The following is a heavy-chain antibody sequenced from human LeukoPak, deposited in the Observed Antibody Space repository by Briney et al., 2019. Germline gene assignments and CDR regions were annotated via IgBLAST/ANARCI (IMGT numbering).Heavy chain of an antibody. J-gene: IGHJ4*02. CDR3: ARVKSSSWYSVTSDNYFDY. D-gene: IGHD6-13*01. V-gene: IGHV1-8*01. CDR2: MNPNSGNT. Sequence: ASVKVSCKASGYTFTSYDINWVRQATGQGLEWMGWMNPNSGNTGYAQKFQGRVTMTRNTSMSTAYMELSSLRSEDTAVYYCARVKSSSWYSVTSDNYFDYWGQGTLVTVSS. CDR1: GYTFTSYD.